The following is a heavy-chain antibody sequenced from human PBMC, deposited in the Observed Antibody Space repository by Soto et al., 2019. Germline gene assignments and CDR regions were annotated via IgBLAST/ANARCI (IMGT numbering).Heavy chain of an antibody. CDR3: ASLSGSYGFDP. CDR2: ISSSGSDT. CDR1: GFSFSSYE. D-gene: IGHD1-26*01. Sequence: EAQLVESGGDLVQPGGSLRLSCAGAGFSFSSYEMNWVRQAPGKGLEWVSYISSSGSDTYYADSVKARFSISRDNAQNSLYLQRSRVRAEDAAIYYCASLSGSYGFDPWGQGTLVTVSS. J-gene: IGHJ5*02. V-gene: IGHV3-48*03.